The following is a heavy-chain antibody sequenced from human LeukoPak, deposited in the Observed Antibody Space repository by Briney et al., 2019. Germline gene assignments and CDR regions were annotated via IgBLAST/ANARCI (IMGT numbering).Heavy chain of an antibody. V-gene: IGHV4-59*12. CDR1: GGSISSYY. J-gene: IGHJ6*02. D-gene: IGHD1-7*01. CDR2: IYYSGST. CDR3: ARGQSTTRYYYGMDV. Sequence: PSETLSLTCTVSGGSISSYYWSWIRQPPGKGLEWIGYIYYSGSTNYNPSLKSRVTISVDTSKNQFSLKLSSVTAADTAVYYCARGQSTTRYYYGMDVWGQGTTVTVSS.